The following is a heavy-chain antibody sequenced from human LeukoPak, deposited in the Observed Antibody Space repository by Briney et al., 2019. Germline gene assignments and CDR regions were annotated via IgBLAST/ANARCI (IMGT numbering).Heavy chain of an antibody. CDR2: ISYEGSNK. CDR3: ARESSMRWLLYLATLDY. J-gene: IGHJ4*02. Sequence: GGSLRLSCAASGFTFSSYAMHWVRQAPGKGLEWVAVISYEGSNKYYADSVKGRFTISRDNSKNTLYLQMNSLRAEDTAVYYCARESSMRWLLYLATLDYWGQGTLVTVSS. CDR1: GFTFSSYA. D-gene: IGHD3-3*01. V-gene: IGHV3-30-3*01.